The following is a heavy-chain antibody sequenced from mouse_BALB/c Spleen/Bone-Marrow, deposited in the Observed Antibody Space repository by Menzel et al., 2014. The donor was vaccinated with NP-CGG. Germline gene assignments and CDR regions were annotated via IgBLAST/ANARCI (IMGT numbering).Heavy chain of an antibody. D-gene: IGHD1-1*01. CDR3: ARGLPYYYGTSYYFDY. Sequence: VQLQQSGAELVRPGVSVKISCEGSGYTFTDYAMHWVKQSHAKSLEWIGIISSSYGDATYNQKFKGKATMTVDKSSNTAYMELARLTSEDSAIYYCARGLPYYYGTSYYFDYWGQGTTLTVSS. V-gene: IGHV1S137*01. J-gene: IGHJ2*01. CDR2: ISSSYGDA. CDR1: GYTFTDYA.